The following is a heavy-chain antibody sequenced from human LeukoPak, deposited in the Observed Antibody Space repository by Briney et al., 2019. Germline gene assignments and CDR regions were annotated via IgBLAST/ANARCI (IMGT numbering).Heavy chain of an antibody. CDR1: GGSFSGYY. V-gene: IGHV4-34*01. CDR3: ARKEQWLPHDAFDI. CDR2: INHSGST. Sequence: SETLSLTCAVYGGSFSGYYWSWIRHPPGKGLESIGEINHSGSTNYNPSLKSRFTISVDTSKNQFSLKLSSVTAADTAVYYCARKEQWLPHDAFDIWGQGTMVTVSS. J-gene: IGHJ3*02. D-gene: IGHD6-19*01.